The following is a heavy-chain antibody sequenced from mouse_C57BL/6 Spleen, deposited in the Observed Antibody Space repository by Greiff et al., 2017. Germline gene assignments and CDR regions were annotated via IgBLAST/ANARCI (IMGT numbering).Heavy chain of an antibody. Sequence: EVQLQQSGPELVKPGASVKMSCKASGYTFTDYNMHWVQQSHGKSLEWIGYINPNNGGTSYNQKFKGKATLTGNKSYSTAYMELRSLTSEDSAVYYCARSYDYDLPGAMDYWGQGTSVTVSS. CDR3: ARSYDYDLPGAMDY. CDR2: INPNNGGT. CDR1: GYTFTDYN. V-gene: IGHV1-22*01. J-gene: IGHJ4*01. D-gene: IGHD2-4*01.